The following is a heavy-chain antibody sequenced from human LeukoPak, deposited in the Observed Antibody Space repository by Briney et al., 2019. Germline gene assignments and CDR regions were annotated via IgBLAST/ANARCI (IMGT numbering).Heavy chain of an antibody. Sequence: PGGSLRLSCAASGFTFNSYWMNWVRQAPGKGLEWVAVISYDGSNKYYADSVKGRFTISRDNSKNTLYLQMNSLRAEDTAVYYCASVSNYYFDYWGQGTLVTVSS. D-gene: IGHD4-11*01. CDR3: ASVSNYYFDY. V-gene: IGHV3-30-3*01. CDR2: ISYDGSNK. J-gene: IGHJ4*02. CDR1: GFTFNSYW.